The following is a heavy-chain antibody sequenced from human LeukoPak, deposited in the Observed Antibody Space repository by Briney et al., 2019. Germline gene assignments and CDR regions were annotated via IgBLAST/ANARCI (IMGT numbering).Heavy chain of an antibody. D-gene: IGHD6-19*01. CDR3: ARLSSGWYSWGPVDY. V-gene: IGHV5-51*01. CDR1: GYRFTSYW. CDR2: IYPGDSDT. Sequence: GESLKISCKGSGYRFTSYWIGWVRQMPGKGLEWMGIIYPGDSDTRYSPSFQGQVTISADKSISTAYLQWSSLKASDTAMYYCARLSSGWYSWGPVDYWGQGTLVTVSS. J-gene: IGHJ4*02.